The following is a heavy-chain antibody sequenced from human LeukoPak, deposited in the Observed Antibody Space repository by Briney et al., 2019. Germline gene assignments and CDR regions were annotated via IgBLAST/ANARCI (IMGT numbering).Heavy chain of an antibody. CDR2: INPDSGGT. CDR1: GYTFTGYY. CDR3: APKGDYDFWSGYSAFDY. Sequence: ASVKVSCKASGYTFTGYYMHWVRQAPGQGLEGMGWINPDSGGTNYAQKFQGRVTMTRDTSISTAYMELSRLRSDDTAVYYCAPKGDYDFWSGYSAFDYWGQGTLVTVSS. V-gene: IGHV1-2*02. D-gene: IGHD3-3*01. J-gene: IGHJ4*02.